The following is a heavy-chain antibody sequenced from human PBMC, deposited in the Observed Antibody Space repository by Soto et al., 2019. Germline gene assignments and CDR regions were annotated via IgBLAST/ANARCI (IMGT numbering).Heavy chain of an antibody. CDR1: GFTFSSYG. CDR3: AKFPSYPVHFDY. V-gene: IGHV3-30*18. Sequence: QVQLVESGGGVVQPGRSLRLSCAASGFTFSSYGMHWVRQPPGKGLEWVAVITYDGSNKYYADSVKGRFTISRDNSKNTLYLQMNSLRAEDTAVYYCAKFPSYPVHFDYWGQGTLVTVSS. CDR2: ITYDGSNK. D-gene: IGHD1-26*01. J-gene: IGHJ4*02.